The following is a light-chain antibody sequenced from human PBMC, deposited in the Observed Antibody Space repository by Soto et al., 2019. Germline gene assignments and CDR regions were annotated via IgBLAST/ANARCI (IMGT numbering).Light chain of an antibody. Sequence: DIVMTQSPDSLAVSLGERATINCKSSQSVLYSSNNKNYLAWYQQKPGQPPKLLIYWASTRASGVPDRLSGSGSGTDFTLTISSLQADDVAVYYCQQYYSTPRTFGQGTKVEIK. CDR2: WAS. CDR1: QSVLYSSNNKNY. J-gene: IGKJ1*01. V-gene: IGKV4-1*01. CDR3: QQYYSTPRT.